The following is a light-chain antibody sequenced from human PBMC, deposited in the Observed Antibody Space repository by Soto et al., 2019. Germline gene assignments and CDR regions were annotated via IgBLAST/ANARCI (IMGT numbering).Light chain of an antibody. CDR2: GAS. V-gene: IGKV3-20*01. CDR3: HQHGSSGFCT. Sequence: TQHPLSLPVTSGRAASISCRSSQSLLHSNGYNDLAWYQQKPGQPPRLLIYGASSRATGIPERFSGSGSGTDFTLTISRLEPEDFAAYYSHQHGSSGFCTLGQGTKVDIK. J-gene: IGKJ2*02. CDR1: QSLLHSNGYND.